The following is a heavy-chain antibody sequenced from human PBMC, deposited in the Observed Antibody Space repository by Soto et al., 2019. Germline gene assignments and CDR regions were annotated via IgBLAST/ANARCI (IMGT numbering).Heavy chain of an antibody. D-gene: IGHD3-10*01. V-gene: IGHV3-43*01. J-gene: IGHJ4*02. CDR1: GFTFDDYT. CDR3: AKDGGGYGSGSYPLDY. CDR2: ISWDGGST. Sequence: GGSLRLSCAASGFTFDDYTMHWVRQAPGKGLEWVSLISWDGGSTYYADSAKGRFTISRDNSKNSLYLQMNSMRTEDTALYYCAKDGGGYGSGSYPLDYWGQGTLVTVSS.